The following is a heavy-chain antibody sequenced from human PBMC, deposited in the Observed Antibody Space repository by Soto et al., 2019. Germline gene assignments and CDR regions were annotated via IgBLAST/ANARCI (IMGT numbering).Heavy chain of an antibody. CDR1: GFSFSSYG. CDR2: ISSSGSDT. D-gene: IGHD1-26*01. V-gene: IGHV3-48*03. J-gene: IGHJ5*02. CDR3: ASLSGSYGFDP. Sequence: EAQLVESGGDLVQPGGSLRLSCAGSGFSFSSYGMNWVRQAPGKGLEWVSYISSSGSDTYYADSVKARFTISRDNAQNSLYLQMTRLRAEDTAIYYCASLSGSYGFDPWGQGTLVTASS.